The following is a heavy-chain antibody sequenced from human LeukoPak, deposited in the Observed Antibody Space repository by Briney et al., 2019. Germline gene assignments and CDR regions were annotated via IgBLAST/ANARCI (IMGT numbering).Heavy chain of an antibody. CDR1: DASISSYY. CDR2: IYYSGST. D-gene: IGHD4-17*01. CDR3: AREIDGDYVDY. V-gene: IGHV4-59*13. J-gene: IGHJ4*02. Sequence: SETLSLTCTVSDASISSYYWSWIRQPPGKGLEWIGYIYYSGSTNYNPSLKSRVTISVDTSKNQFSLKLSSVTAADTAVYYCAREIDGDYVDYWGQGTLVTVSS.